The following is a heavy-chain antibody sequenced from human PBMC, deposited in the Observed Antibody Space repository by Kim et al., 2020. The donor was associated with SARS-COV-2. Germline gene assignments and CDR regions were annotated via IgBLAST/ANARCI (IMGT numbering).Heavy chain of an antibody. D-gene: IGHD4-4*01. CDR2: SGST. V-gene: IGHV4-59*01. CDR3: ARSVTHDY. J-gene: IGHJ4*02. Sequence: SGSTNYNPSLKSRVTISVDTSKNQFSLKLSSVIAADTAVYYCARSVTHDYWGQGTLVTVSS.